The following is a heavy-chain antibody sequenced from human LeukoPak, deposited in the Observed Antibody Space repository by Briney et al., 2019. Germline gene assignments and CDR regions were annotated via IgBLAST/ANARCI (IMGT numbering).Heavy chain of an antibody. CDR2: IWYDGSNK. V-gene: IGHV3-33*01. J-gene: IGHJ3*02. Sequence: PGRSLRLSCAASGFTFSSYGMHWVRQAPGKGLEWVAVIWYDGSNKYYADSVKGRFTISSDNSKTTLSLQMNSLRAEDTAVYYCARDLPGYGAFHIWGQGTMVTVSS. D-gene: IGHD5-18*01. CDR3: ARDLPGYGAFHI. CDR1: GFTFSSYG.